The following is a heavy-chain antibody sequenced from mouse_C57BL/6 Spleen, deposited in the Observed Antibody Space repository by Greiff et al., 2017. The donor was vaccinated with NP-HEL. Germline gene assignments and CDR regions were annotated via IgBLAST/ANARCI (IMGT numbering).Heavy chain of an antibody. D-gene: IGHD2-4*01. V-gene: IGHV1-69*01. CDR2: IDPSDSYT. J-gene: IGHJ2*01. Sequence: QVQLQQPGAELVMPGASVKLSCKASGYTFTSYWMHWVKQRPGQGLEWIGEIDPSDSYTNYNQKFKGKSTLTVDKSSSTAYMQLSSLTSEDSAVYYCARRDDYGYFDYWGQGTTLTVSS. CDR1: GYTFTSYW. CDR3: ARRDDYGYFDY.